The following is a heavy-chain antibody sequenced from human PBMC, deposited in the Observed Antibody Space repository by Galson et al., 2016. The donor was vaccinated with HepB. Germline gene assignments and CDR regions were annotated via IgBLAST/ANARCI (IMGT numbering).Heavy chain of an antibody. D-gene: IGHD6-19*01. V-gene: IGHV1-69*06. CDR2: IIPMFGTT. CDR1: GDTFNTYA. Sequence: SVKVSCKASGDTFNTYAISWVRQAPGQGLEWMGGIIPMFGTTNNAQKFQGRVTITADKSTSTVYMELRSLRSEDTAVYYCATSLFNLSGWSENWFDPWGQGTQVTVSS. J-gene: IGHJ5*02. CDR3: ATSLFNLSGWSENWFDP.